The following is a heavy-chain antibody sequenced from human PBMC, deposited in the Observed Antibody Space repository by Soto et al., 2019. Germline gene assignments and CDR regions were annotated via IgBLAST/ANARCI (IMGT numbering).Heavy chain of an antibody. CDR2: IIPIFGTA. D-gene: IGHD3-16*01. J-gene: IGHJ6*02. CDR3: ARDGGDGYKWDYYYGMDV. CDR1: GGTFSSYA. V-gene: IGHV1-69*06. Sequence: SVKVSCKASGGTFSSYAISWVRQAPGQGLEWMGGIIPIFGTANYAQKFQGRVTITADKSTSTAYMELSSLRSEDTAVYYCARDGGDGYKWDYYYGMDVWGQGTTVTVSS.